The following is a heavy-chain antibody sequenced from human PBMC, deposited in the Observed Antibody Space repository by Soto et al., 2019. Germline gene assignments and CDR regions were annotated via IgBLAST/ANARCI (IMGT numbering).Heavy chain of an antibody. Sequence: EVQLVESGGGLVQPGGSLRLSCAASGFTFSSYSINWVRQVPGKGLEWVSYISSSSSTIYYAASVKGGFTISRDNAMNSLYLQMNSLRVEDTAIYYCARVAMAAGGPGSWGQGALVTVSS. CDR3: ARVAMAAGGPGS. CDR1: GFTFSSYS. D-gene: IGHD6-13*01. V-gene: IGHV3-48*01. J-gene: IGHJ5*02. CDR2: ISSSSSTI.